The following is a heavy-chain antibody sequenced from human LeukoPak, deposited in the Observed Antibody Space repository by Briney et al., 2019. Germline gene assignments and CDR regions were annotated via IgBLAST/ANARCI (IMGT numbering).Heavy chain of an antibody. V-gene: IGHV4-39*01. CDR1: GGSISSSSYY. J-gene: IGHJ4*02. CDR2: IYYSGST. CDR3: ARGSGLYCSSTSCPYNY. D-gene: IGHD2-2*01. Sequence: SETLSLTCTVSGGSISSSSYYWGWIRQPRGKGLEWIGSIYYSGSTYYNPSLKSRVTISVDTSKNQFSPKLSSVTAADTAVYYCARGSGLYCSSTSCPYNYWGQGTLVTVSS.